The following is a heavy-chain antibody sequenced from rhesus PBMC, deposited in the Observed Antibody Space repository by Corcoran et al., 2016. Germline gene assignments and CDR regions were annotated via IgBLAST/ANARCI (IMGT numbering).Heavy chain of an antibody. V-gene: IGHV4S18*01. Sequence: QVQLQESGPGLVKPSETLPLTCAVSGGSISFRNWWSWIRQPPGKGLEWIGGIYSKSESTNYNPSLQSRVTISKDTSKNQFSLKLSSVTAADTAVYYCARGVRRFDVWGPGVLVTVSS. CDR3: ARGVRRFDV. CDR1: GGSISFRNW. CDR2: IYSKSEST. D-gene: IGHD2-2*01. J-gene: IGHJ5-1*01.